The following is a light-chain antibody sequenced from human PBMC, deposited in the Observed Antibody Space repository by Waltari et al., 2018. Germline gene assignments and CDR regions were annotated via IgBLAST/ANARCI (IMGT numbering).Light chain of an antibody. CDR2: KDS. J-gene: IGLJ2*01. CDR3: QSADSSGPV. CDR1: ALPQQY. Sequence: SYELTQPPSVSVSPGQTARITCSGDALPQQYAYWYQQKPGQAPVLVIYKDSERPSGIPERFSGSSSGTTVTLTISGVQAEDEADYYCQSADSSGPVFGGGTKLTVL. V-gene: IGLV3-25*03.